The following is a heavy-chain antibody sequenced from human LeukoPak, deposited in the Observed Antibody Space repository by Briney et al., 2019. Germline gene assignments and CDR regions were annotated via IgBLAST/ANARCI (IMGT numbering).Heavy chain of an antibody. D-gene: IGHD1-1*01. Sequence: AASVKVSCKASGGTFSSYAISWVRQAPGQGLEWMGGIIPIFGTANYAQKFQGRVTITADESTSTAYMELSSLRSEDTAVYYCARWVQLELGDNYDYGMDVWGQGTTVTVSS. J-gene: IGHJ6*02. CDR3: ARWVQLELGDNYDYGMDV. CDR2: IIPIFGTA. CDR1: GGTFSSYA. V-gene: IGHV1-69*13.